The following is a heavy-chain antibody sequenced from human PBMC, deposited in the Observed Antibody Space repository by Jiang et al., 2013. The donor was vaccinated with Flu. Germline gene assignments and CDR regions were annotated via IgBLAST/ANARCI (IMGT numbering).Heavy chain of an antibody. V-gene: IGHV5-51*01. CDR2: INPGDSDT. Sequence: QLVESGAEVKKSGESLKISCKGFGYTFSSYWIAWVRQMPGKGLEWMGVINPGDSDTKYSPSVQGQVTVSADKSISTAYLQWSTLKASDTAIYYCARMDTSIDALDYWGQGTLVSVSS. CDR3: ARMDTSIDALDY. D-gene: IGHD1-26*01. CDR1: GYTFSSYW. J-gene: IGHJ4*02.